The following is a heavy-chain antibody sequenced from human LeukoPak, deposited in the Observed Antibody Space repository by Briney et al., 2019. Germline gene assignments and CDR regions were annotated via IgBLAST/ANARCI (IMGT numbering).Heavy chain of an antibody. V-gene: IGHV3-23*01. Sequence: GGSLRLSCAASGCTFSSYAMSWVRQAPGKGLEWVSAISGSGGSTYYADSVKGRFTISRDNSKNTLYLQTNSLRAVDTAVYYCARGYSYGSYFDYWGQGTLVTVSS. D-gene: IGHD5-18*01. J-gene: IGHJ4*02. CDR3: ARGYSYGSYFDY. CDR1: GCTFSSYA. CDR2: ISGSGGST.